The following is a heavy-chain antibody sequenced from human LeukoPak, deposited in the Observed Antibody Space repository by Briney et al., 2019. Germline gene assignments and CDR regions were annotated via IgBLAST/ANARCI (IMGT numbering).Heavy chain of an antibody. D-gene: IGHD7-27*01. CDR3: AREASPGVLDY. J-gene: IGHJ4*02. V-gene: IGHV3-53*01. Sequence: GGSLRLSCAASGFTVSSFYMSWVRQAPGKGLEHVSLIYSADTTYYADSVKGRFTISRDNSKNTLFLQINSLRAEDTAMYYCAREASPGVLDYWGQGTLVTVSS. CDR1: GFTVSSFY. CDR2: IYSADTT.